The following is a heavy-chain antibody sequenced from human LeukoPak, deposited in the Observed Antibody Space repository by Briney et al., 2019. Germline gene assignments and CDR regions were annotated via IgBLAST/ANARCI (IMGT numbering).Heavy chain of an antibody. J-gene: IGHJ5*02. Sequence: PSETLSLTCTISGGSISSYYGSWIRQPPGKGLEWIGYIYYSGSTNYNPSLKSRVTISVDTSKNQFSLKLSSVTAADTAVYYCARAYDFWSGYPYNWFDTWGQGTLVTVSS. CDR1: GGSISSYY. CDR2: IYYSGST. CDR3: ARAYDFWSGYPYNWFDT. D-gene: IGHD3-3*01. V-gene: IGHV4-59*01.